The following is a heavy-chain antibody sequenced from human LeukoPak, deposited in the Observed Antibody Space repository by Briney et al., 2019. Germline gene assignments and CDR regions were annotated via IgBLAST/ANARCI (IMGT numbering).Heavy chain of an antibody. J-gene: IGHJ4*02. CDR3: AKAGIAVAGPLSYFDY. V-gene: IGHV3-30*18. CDR2: ISYDGSNK. Sequence: GGSLRLSCAASGFTFSSYGMHWVRQAPGKGLEWVAVISYDGSNKYYADSVKGQFTISRDNSKNTLYLQMNSLRAEDTAVYYCAKAGIAVAGPLSYFDYWGQGTLVTVSS. CDR1: GFTFSSYG. D-gene: IGHD6-19*01.